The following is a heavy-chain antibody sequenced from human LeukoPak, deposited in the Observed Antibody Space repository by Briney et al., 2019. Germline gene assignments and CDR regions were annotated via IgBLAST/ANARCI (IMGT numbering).Heavy chain of an antibody. CDR2: ISGSGGST. CDR3: AKKDSSLDSGSYETGRYFDY. CDR1: GFTFSSYA. J-gene: IGHJ4*02. D-gene: IGHD1-26*01. Sequence: GGSLRLSCAASGFTFSSYAMSWVRQAPGKGLEWVSAISGSGGSTYYADSVKGRFTISRDNSKNTLYLQMNSLRAEDTAVYYCAKKDSSLDSGSYETGRYFDYWGQGTLVTVSS. V-gene: IGHV3-23*01.